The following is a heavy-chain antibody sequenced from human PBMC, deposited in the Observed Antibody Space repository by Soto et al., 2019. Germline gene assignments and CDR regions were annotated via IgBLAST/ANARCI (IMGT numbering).Heavy chain of an antibody. D-gene: IGHD6-19*01. Sequence: QVQLQESGPGLVKPSETLSLTCTVSGGSISSYYWSWIRQPAGKGLEWIGRIYTSGSTNYNPSLKSRVTMSVDTSKNQFSLKLSSVTAADTAVYYCARDPSIAVAVGDYYYYGMDVWGQGTTVTVSS. J-gene: IGHJ6*02. CDR1: GGSISSYY. CDR3: ARDPSIAVAVGDYYYYGMDV. V-gene: IGHV4-4*07. CDR2: IYTSGST.